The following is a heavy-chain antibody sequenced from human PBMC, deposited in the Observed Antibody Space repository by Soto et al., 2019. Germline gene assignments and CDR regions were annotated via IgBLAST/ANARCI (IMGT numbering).Heavy chain of an antibody. D-gene: IGHD6-6*01. J-gene: IGHJ4*02. CDR2: ISYDGSNK. CDR3: ARDSSSSFDY. V-gene: IGHV3-30-3*01. Sequence: QVQLVESGGGVVQPGRSLRLSCAASGFTFSSYAMHWVRQAPGKGLEWVAVISYDGSNKYYADSVKGRFTISRDNSKNTLYLQMNSLRAEDTAVYYCARDSSSSFDYWGRGTLVTVSS. CDR1: GFTFSSYA.